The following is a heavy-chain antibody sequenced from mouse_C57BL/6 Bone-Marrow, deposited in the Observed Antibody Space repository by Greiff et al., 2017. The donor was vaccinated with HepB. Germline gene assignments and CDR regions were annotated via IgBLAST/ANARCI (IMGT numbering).Heavy chain of an antibody. CDR1: GYSFTGYY. J-gene: IGHJ2*01. Sequence: VQLQQSGPELVKPGASVKISCKASGYSFTGYYMNWVKQSPEKSLEWIGEINPSTGGTTYNQKFKAKATLTVDKSSSPAYMQLKSLTSEDSAVYYCARFADWGQGTTLTVSS. CDR3: ARFAD. CDR2: INPSTGGT. V-gene: IGHV1-42*01.